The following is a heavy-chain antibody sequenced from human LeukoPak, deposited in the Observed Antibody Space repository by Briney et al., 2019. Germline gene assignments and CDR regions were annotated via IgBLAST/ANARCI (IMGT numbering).Heavy chain of an antibody. CDR1: GFTFSNYA. CDR3: ARWGTRGKFDY. J-gene: IGHJ4*02. V-gene: IGHV3-23*01. D-gene: IGHD3-16*01. Sequence: KPGGSLRLSCAASGFTFSNYAMTWVRQAPGKGLDWVSTITTTGSGSYYADSVKGRFTISRDNSENTVFLQMNSLRAEDTAIYYCARWGTRGKFDYWGQGTLVTVSS. CDR2: ITTTGSGS.